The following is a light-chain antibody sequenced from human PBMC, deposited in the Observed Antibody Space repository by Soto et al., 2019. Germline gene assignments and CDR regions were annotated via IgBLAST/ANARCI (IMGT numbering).Light chain of an antibody. CDR1: QSLLHSNGYNY. CDR2: LGS. CDR3: MQALQTPLT. V-gene: IGKV2-28*01. Sequence: DIVMTHSPLSRPVTPGEPASISCRSSQSLLHSNGYNYLDWYLQKPGQSPQLLIYLGSNRASGVPDRFSGSGSGTDFTLKISRVEAEDVGVYYCMQALQTPLTFGGGTKVEIK. J-gene: IGKJ4*01.